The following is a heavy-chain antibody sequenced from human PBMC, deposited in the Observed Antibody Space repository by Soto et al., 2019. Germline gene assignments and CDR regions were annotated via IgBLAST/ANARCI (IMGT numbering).Heavy chain of an antibody. Sequence: HPGGSLRLSCAASGFTFSSYAMSWVRQAPGKGLEWVSAISGSGGSTYYADSVKGRFTISRDNSKNTLYLQMNSLRAEDTAVYYCTTGTARITIFGVVILARGYYYGMDVWGQGTTVTVSS. J-gene: IGHJ6*02. CDR2: ISGSGGST. D-gene: IGHD3-3*01. CDR3: TTGTARITIFGVVILARGYYYGMDV. CDR1: GFTFSSYA. V-gene: IGHV3-23*01.